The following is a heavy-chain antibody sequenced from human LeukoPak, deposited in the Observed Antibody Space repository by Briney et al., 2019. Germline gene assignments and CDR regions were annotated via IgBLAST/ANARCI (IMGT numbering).Heavy chain of an antibody. CDR2: ISWNSGSI. Sequence: GRSLRLSCAASGFTFDDYAMHWVRQAPGKGLEWASGISWNSGSIGDADAVRGRFTISGDNAKTSPYLQMNSLIAEVTALYYCAKDIYSSTSCYSFDYWGQGTLVTVSS. V-gene: IGHV3-9*01. J-gene: IGHJ4*02. CDR3: AKDIYSSTSCYSFDY. CDR1: GFTFDDYA. D-gene: IGHD2-2*01.